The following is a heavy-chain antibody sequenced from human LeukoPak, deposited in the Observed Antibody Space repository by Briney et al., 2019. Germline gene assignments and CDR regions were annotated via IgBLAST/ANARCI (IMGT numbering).Heavy chain of an antibody. Sequence: PGGSLRLSCAASGFTFSSYSMNWVRQAPGKGLEWVAFIRYDGSNKYYADSVKGRFTISRDNSKNTLYLQMNSLRAEDTAVYYCAKGGASQEYNRFDPWGQGTLVTVSS. CDR3: AKGGASQEYNRFDP. CDR1: GFTFSSYS. J-gene: IGHJ5*02. D-gene: IGHD2-2*01. V-gene: IGHV3-30*02. CDR2: IRYDGSNK.